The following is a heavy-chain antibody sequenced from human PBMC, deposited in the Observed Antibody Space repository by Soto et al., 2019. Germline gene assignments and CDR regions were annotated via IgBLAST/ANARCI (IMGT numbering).Heavy chain of an antibody. CDR1: GFTFSSYS. V-gene: IGHV3-21*01. CDR2: ISSSSSYI. Sequence: GSLRLSCAASGFTFSSYSMNWVRQAPGKGLEWVSSISSSSSYIYYADSVKGRFTISRDNSKNTLYLQMNSLRAEDTAVYYCAKDMYSAGWPSDYWGQGTLVTVSS. J-gene: IGHJ4*02. CDR3: AKDMYSAGWPSDY. D-gene: IGHD6-19*01.